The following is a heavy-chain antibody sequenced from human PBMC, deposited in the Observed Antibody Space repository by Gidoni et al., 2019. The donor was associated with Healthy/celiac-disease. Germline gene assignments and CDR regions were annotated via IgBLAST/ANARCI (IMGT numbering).Heavy chain of an antibody. CDR2: ISSSSSTI. Sequence: EVQLVESGGGLVQPGGSLRLSCAASGFTFSSYSMNWVRQAPGKGLEWVSYISSSSSTIYYAGSVKGRFTISRDNAKNSLYLQMNSLRAEDTAVYYCAKGYSSGCDYWGQGTLVTVSS. CDR3: AKGYSSGCDY. V-gene: IGHV3-48*04. CDR1: GFTFSSYS. J-gene: IGHJ4*02. D-gene: IGHD6-19*01.